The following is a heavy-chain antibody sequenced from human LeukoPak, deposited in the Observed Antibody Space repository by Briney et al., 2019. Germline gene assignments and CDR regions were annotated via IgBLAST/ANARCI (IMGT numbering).Heavy chain of an antibody. CDR1: FGSIRDYY. Sequence: SETLSLTCSVSFGSIRDYYWSWIRQPPGKGLEWIGYIYNSGTTSHNPSLKGQVTISVDTSKNQFSLKLSSVTAADTAVYYCARGNKYPGVFDYWGQGTLVTVSS. V-gene: IGHV4-59*01. CDR3: ARGNKYPGVFDY. CDR2: IYNSGTT. D-gene: IGHD1/OR15-1a*01. J-gene: IGHJ4*02.